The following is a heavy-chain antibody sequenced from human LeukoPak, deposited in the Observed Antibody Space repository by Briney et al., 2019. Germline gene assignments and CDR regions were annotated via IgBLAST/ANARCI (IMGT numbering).Heavy chain of an antibody. J-gene: IGHJ4*02. Sequence: SETLSLTCTVSGGSISSGSYYWSWIRQPPGKGLEWIGYIYYSGCTNYNPSLKSRVTISVDTSKNQFSLKLSSVTAADTAVYYCARHSHYDSSGLYYFDYWGQGTLVTVSS. CDR3: ARHSHYDSSGLYYFDY. D-gene: IGHD3-22*01. CDR1: GGSISSGSYY. CDR2: IYYSGCT. V-gene: IGHV4-61*01.